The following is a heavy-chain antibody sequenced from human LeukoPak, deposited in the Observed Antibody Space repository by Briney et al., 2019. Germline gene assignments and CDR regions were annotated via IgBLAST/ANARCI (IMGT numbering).Heavy chain of an antibody. CDR2: IIPIFGTA. J-gene: IGHJ5*02. CDR3: ARDGDTRNWFDP. D-gene: IGHD2-21*02. CDR1: GGTFSSYA. V-gene: IGHV1-69*05. Sequence: SVKVSCKASGGTFSSYAIRWVRQAPGPGLEWMGGIIPIFGTANYAQKFQGRVTITTDESTRTAYMELSSLRSEDTAVYYCARDGDTRNWFDPWGQGTLVTVSS.